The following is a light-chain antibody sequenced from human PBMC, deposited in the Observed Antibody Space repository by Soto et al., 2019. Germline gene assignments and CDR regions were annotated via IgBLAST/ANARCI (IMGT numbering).Light chain of an antibody. CDR1: PSISGY. CDR2: AAS. V-gene: IGKV1-39*01. Sequence: DIQMTQSPPSLSASVGDRVTITFRASPSISGYLNWYQKKPWKAPKVLIYAASSLQTGVPSRFSGSGSGTDFKLTISSLQPEYFANYFCQPSYSFPDNFGRGTKLEIK. CDR3: QPSYSFPDN. J-gene: IGKJ2*01.